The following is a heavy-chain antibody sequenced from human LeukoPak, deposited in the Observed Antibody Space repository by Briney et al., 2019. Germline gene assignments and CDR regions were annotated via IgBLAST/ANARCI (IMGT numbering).Heavy chain of an antibody. CDR1: GGSISSYY. Sequence: SETLSLTCTVSGGSISSYYWSWIRQPPGKGLEWIGYIYYSGSTNYNPSLKSRVTISVDTSKNQFSLKLSSVTAADTAVYYCARXXAAARXYXXYMDVWGKGTTVTVSS. CDR3: ARXXAAARXYXXYMDV. J-gene: IGHJ6*03. V-gene: IGHV4-59*01. D-gene: IGHD6-13*01. CDR2: IYYSGST.